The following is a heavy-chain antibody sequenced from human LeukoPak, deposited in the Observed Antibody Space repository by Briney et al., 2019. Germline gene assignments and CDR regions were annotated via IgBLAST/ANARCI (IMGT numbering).Heavy chain of an antibody. V-gene: IGHV4-59*01. CDR3: ARDVAAALDY. CDR2: IYYSGST. Sequence: PSETLSLTCTVSGGSISSYYCSWIRETPGKGLEWIGYIYYSGSTNYNPSLTSRVTISVDTSKNQFSLKLSSVTAADTVVYYCARDVAAALDYWGQGTLATVSS. J-gene: IGHJ4*02. D-gene: IGHD6-13*01. CDR1: GGSISSYY.